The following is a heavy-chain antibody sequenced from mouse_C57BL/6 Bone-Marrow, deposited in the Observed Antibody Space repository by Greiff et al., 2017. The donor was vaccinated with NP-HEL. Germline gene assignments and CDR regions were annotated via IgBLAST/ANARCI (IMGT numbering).Heavy chain of an antibody. CDR3: VRAWFAY. CDR1: GFTFNTYA. Sequence: DVKLQESGGGLVQPKGSLKLSCAASGFTFNTYAMHWVRQAPGKGLEWVARLRSKSSNYATYYAESVKDRFTISRDDSQSMLYLQMNNLKTEDTAMYYCVRAWFAYWGQGTLVTVSA. V-gene: IGHV10-3*01. CDR2: LRSKSSNYAT. J-gene: IGHJ3*01.